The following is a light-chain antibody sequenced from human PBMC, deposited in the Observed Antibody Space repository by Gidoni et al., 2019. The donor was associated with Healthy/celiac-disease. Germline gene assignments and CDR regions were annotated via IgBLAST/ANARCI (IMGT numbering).Light chain of an antibody. CDR2: SAS. J-gene: IGKJ3*01. V-gene: IGKV1-9*01. CDR3: QQLSSSPLT. CDR1: QGISIY. Sequence: DIQLTQSPSFLSASVGDRVTITCRASQGISIYLACYQQKPGKAPKLLIYSASTLQGGVPSRFSVSGSVTEFTLTISSLQPEDFATYSCQQLSSSPLTFGPGTKVDIK.